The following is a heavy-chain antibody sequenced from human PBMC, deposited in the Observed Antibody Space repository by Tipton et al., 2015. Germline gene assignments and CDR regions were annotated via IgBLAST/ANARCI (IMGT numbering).Heavy chain of an antibody. J-gene: IGHJ4*02. CDR2: LSGSGITT. Sequence: SLRLSCAASGFTFDDYGMSWVRQAPGKGLEWVSGLSGSGITTYSADSVKGRFTISRDNPKNTLYLQMNSLRADDTAVYYCAKDRIAAPYYFDYWGQGTLVTVSS. D-gene: IGHD6-6*01. V-gene: IGHV3-23*01. CDR3: AKDRIAAPYYFDY. CDR1: GFTFDDYG.